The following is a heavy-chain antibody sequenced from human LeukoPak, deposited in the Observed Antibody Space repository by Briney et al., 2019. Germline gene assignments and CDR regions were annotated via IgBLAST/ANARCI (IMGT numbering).Heavy chain of an antibody. CDR1: GFTFNSYW. Sequence: PGGSLRLSCAASGFTFNSYWMSWVRQAPGKGLEWVANIKQDGGEKYYVDSVKGRFTISRDNAKNSLYLQMNSLRAEDTAVYYCARVPRYDSGTYYKRFPLYFDYWGQGTLVTVSS. D-gene: IGHD3-10*01. J-gene: IGHJ4*02. V-gene: IGHV3-7*01. CDR2: IKQDGGEK. CDR3: ARVPRYDSGTYYKRFPLYFDY.